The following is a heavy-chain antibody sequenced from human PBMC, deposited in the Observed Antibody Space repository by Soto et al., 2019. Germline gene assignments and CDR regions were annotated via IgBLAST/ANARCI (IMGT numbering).Heavy chain of an antibody. CDR3: ASGYDSGGFTKIPFDI. J-gene: IGHJ3*02. D-gene: IGHD3-22*01. CDR2: IYYSGST. Sequence: SPTLSRTCAVYGGSIGSYYWSSIRQPPGKGLEWIGYIYYSGSTNYNPSLKSRVTISVDTSKNQFSLKLNSVTTADTAVYFCASGYDSGGFTKIPFDIWGQRTMVTVSS. V-gene: IGHV4-59*01. CDR1: GGSIGSYY.